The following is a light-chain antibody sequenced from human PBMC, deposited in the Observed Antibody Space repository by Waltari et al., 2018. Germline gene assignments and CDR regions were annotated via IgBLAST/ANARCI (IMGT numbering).Light chain of an antibody. J-gene: IGKJ5*01. V-gene: IGKV3D-20*01. Sequence: EIVLTQSPATLSLSPGERATLSCGASQSLSTSYFAWYQQKPGLAARLLLYHASSRATGIPDRFSGSGAGTDFTLTISRLEPEDFAVYYCQYYDNSVITFGQGTRLEI. CDR3: QYYDNSVIT. CDR1: QSLSTSY. CDR2: HAS.